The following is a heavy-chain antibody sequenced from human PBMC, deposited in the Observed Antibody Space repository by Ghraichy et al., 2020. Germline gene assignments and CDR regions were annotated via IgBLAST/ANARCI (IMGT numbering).Heavy chain of an antibody. CDR3: ARGGPLEAYGSSFDD. V-gene: IGHV1-18*01. CDR2: ISAKNGHT. Sequence: ASVKVSCKSSDDSFSRYGFAWVRQAPGQGLEWMGWISAKNGHTKYAQKFQGRVTMTTDTSTRTVYMEMKSLRSDDTAVYFCARGGPLEAYGSSFDDRGQGTLVIVSS. J-gene: IGHJ4*02. D-gene: IGHD3-10*01. CDR1: DDSFSRYG.